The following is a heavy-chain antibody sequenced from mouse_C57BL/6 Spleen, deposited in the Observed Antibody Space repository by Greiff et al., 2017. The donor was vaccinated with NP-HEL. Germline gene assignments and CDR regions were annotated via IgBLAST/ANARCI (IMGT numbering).Heavy chain of an antibody. CDR3: ARKTHSYWYFDV. V-gene: IGHV1-52*01. CDR2: IDPSDSET. Sequence: VQVVESGAELVRPGSSVKLSCKASGYTFTSYWMHWVKQRPIQGLEWIGNIDPSDSETHYNQKFKDKATLTVDKSSSTAYMQLSSLTSEDSAVYYCARKTHSYWYFDVWGTGTTVTVSS. J-gene: IGHJ1*03. CDR1: GYTFTSYW.